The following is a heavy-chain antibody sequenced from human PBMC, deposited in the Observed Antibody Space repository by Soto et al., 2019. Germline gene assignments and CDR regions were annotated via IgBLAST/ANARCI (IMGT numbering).Heavy chain of an antibody. J-gene: IGHJ6*03. V-gene: IGHV4-59*01. CDR3: ARYGDYAAGDYYYYMDV. D-gene: IGHD4-17*01. CDR1: GGSISSYY. Sequence: SETLSLTCTVFGGSISSYYWIWIRQPPGKGLEWIGYIYYSGSTNYNPSLKSRVTISVDTSKNQFSLKLSSVTAADTAVYYCARYGDYAAGDYYYYMDVWGKGTTVTVSS. CDR2: IYYSGST.